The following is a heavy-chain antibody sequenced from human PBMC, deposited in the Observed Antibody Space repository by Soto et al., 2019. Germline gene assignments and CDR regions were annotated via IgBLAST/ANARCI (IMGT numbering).Heavy chain of an antibody. J-gene: IGHJ6*02. V-gene: IGHV3-30-3*01. Sequence: PGGSVRLSCAASGFTFSSYAMHWVRQAPGKGLEWVAVISYDGSNKYYADSVKGRFTISRDNSKNTLYLQMNSLRAEDTAVYYCARDRVTTNYYYYYGMDVWGQGTTVTVSS. CDR1: GFTFSSYA. D-gene: IGHD4-17*01. CDR2: ISYDGSNK. CDR3: ARDRVTTNYYYYYGMDV.